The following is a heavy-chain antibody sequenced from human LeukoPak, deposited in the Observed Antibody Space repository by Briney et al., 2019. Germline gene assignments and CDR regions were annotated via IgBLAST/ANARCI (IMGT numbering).Heavy chain of an antibody. CDR1: GGSISSYY. V-gene: IGHV4-4*09. Sequence: AETLSLTCTVSGGSISSYYWSWLRQPPGKGLEWIGYIYTSGSTNYNPSLKSRVTLSVDTSKNQFSLKLSSVTAADASVYYCARHREYSSSSWFDPWGQGTLVTVSS. J-gene: IGHJ5*02. CDR2: IYTSGST. CDR3: ARHREYSSSSWFDP. D-gene: IGHD6-6*01.